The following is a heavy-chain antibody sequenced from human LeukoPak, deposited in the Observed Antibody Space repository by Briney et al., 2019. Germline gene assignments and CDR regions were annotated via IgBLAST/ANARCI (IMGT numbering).Heavy chain of an antibody. Sequence: GGSLRLSCAASGFTFSNYAMSWVRRAPGKGLEWVSLIGGSSVNIYYADSVKGRFTISRDNSKNTLYLQMNSLRGVDTAVYYCTRGSTSTWYDYWGQGIQVTVSS. V-gene: IGHV3-23*01. J-gene: IGHJ4*02. CDR2: IGGSSVNI. CDR1: GFTFSNYA. D-gene: IGHD6-13*01. CDR3: TRGSTSTWYDY.